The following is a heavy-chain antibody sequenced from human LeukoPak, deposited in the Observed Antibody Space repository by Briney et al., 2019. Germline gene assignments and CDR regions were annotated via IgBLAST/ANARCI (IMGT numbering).Heavy chain of an antibody. V-gene: IGHV1-8*01. D-gene: IGHD5-24*01. J-gene: IGHJ4*02. CDR1: GYTFTSYD. CDR2: MNPNSGNT. Sequence: ASVKVSCKASGYTFTSYDINLVRQATGQGLEWMGWMNPNSGNTGYAQKFQGRVTMTRNTSISTAYMELSSLRSEDTAVYYCARGDWRWLQSDYWGQGTLVTVSS. CDR3: ARGDWRWLQSDY.